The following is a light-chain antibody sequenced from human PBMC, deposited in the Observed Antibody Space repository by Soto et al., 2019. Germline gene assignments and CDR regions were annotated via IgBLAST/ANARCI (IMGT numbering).Light chain of an antibody. CDR1: QSISYW. Sequence: DIQMIQSPSTLSASVGDRVTITCRASQSISYWLAWYQQKPGKAPKLLIFDASSLESGVPSRFSGSGSGTEFTLTISSLQPDDFATYYCQQYNSYPTFGQGTKLEIK. CDR2: DAS. CDR3: QQYNSYPT. V-gene: IGKV1-5*01. J-gene: IGKJ2*01.